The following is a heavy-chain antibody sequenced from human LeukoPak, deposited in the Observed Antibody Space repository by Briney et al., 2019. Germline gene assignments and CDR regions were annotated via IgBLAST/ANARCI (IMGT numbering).Heavy chain of an antibody. D-gene: IGHD3-16*01. CDR2: IYSSGST. Sequence: PSETLSLTCSVSGCSINSYYWSWIRQPPGKGLEWIGYIYSSGSTNYNPSLKSRVTISVDTSKNQFSLKLSSVTAADTAVYYCVRGSTLRHYQYWGQGTLVTVSS. V-gene: IGHV4-59*12. CDR3: VRGSTLRHYQY. J-gene: IGHJ4*02. CDR1: GCSINSYY.